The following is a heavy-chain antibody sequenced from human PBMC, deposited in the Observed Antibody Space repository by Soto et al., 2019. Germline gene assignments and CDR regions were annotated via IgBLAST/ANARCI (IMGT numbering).Heavy chain of an antibody. CDR1: GFTFSSYG. CDR3: AKDIADYYDSSGYYYSPQFDY. V-gene: IGHV3-30*18. Sequence: ESGGGVVQPGRSLRLSCAASGFTFSSYGMHWVRQAPGKGLEWVAVISYDGSNKYYADSVKGRFTISRDNSKNTLYLQMNSLRAEDTAVYYCAKDIADYYDSSGYYYSPQFDYWGQGTLVTVSS. CDR2: ISYDGSNK. D-gene: IGHD3-22*01. J-gene: IGHJ4*02.